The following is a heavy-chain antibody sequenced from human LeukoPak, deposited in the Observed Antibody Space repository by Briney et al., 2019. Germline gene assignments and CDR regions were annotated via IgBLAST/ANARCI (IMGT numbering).Heavy chain of an antibody. D-gene: IGHD3-22*01. V-gene: IGHV4-39*07. CDR2: IYYSGST. Sequence: SETLSLTCTVSGGSISSSSYYWGWIRQPPGKGLEWIGSIYYSGSTYYNPSLKSRVTISVDTSKNQFSLKLSSVTAADTAVYYCAGVGGYYPDAFDIWGQGTMVTVSS. J-gene: IGHJ3*02. CDR3: AGVGGYYPDAFDI. CDR1: GGSISSSSYY.